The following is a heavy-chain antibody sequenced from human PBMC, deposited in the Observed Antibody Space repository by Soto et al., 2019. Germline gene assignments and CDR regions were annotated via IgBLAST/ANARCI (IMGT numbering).Heavy chain of an antibody. CDR3: ASTYALDAFDI. J-gene: IGHJ3*02. CDR2: ISYDGSNK. Sequence: QVQLVESGGGVVQPGRSLRLSCAASGFTFSSYAMHWVRQAPGKGLEWVAVISYDGSNKYYADSVKGRFTISRDNYKNTLYLQMNSLRAEDTAVYYCASTYALDAFDIWGQGTMVTVSS. V-gene: IGHV3-30-3*01. CDR1: GFTFSSYA.